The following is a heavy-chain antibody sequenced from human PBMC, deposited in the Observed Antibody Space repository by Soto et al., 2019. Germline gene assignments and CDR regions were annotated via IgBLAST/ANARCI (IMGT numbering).Heavy chain of an antibody. CDR1: GGSFGGYY. J-gene: IGHJ3*02. CDR2: INHSGST. Sequence: LSLTCAVYGGSFGGYYWSWSRQPPGKGVEWIGEINHSGSTNYNPSLKSRVTRSVDKSKNQFSLKLSSVTAADTAVYYCARGGEREARLRKDAFDIWGQG. CDR3: ARGGEREARLRKDAFDI. D-gene: IGHD6-6*01. V-gene: IGHV4-34*01.